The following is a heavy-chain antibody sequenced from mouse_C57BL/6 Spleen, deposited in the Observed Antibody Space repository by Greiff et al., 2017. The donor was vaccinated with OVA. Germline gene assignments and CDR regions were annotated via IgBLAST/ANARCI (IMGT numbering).Heavy chain of an antibody. J-gene: IGHJ4*01. CDR2: IDPEDGDT. CDR1: GFNIKDYY. CDR3: TQGYYGFYAMDY. Sequence: EVQLQQSGAELVRPGASVKLSCTASGFNIKDYYMHWVKQRPEQGLEWIGRIDPEDGDTEYAPKFQGKATMTADTSSNTAYLQLSSLTSEDTAVYYCTQGYYGFYAMDYWGQGTSVTVSS. D-gene: IGHD1-1*01. V-gene: IGHV14-1*01.